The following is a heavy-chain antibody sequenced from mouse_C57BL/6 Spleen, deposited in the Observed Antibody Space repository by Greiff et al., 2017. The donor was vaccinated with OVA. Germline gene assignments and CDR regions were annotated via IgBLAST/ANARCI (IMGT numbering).Heavy chain of an antibody. Sequence: EVQLVESGGGLVQPGGSLSLSCAASGFTFTDYYMSWVRQPPGKALEWLGFIRNKANGYTTEYSASVKGRFTISRDNSQSILYLQMNALRAKDSATYCYARYTASYYDYDDYFDYWGQGTTLTVSS. V-gene: IGHV7-3*01. CDR1: GFTFTDYY. CDR2: IRNKANGYTT. CDR3: ARYTASYYDYDDYFDY. J-gene: IGHJ2*01. D-gene: IGHD2-4*01.